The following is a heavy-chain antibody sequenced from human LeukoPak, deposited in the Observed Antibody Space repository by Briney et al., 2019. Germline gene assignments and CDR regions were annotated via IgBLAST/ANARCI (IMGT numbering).Heavy chain of an antibody. J-gene: IGHJ4*02. D-gene: IGHD2-2*01. CDR3: ARWYCSSTSCYYDY. CDR1: GITVSTNF. V-gene: IGHV3-53*01. Sequence: TGGSLRLSCAASGITVSTNFMSWVRQAPGKGLEWVSMIYAVGTTHYTDSVKGRFTISRDNSKSTLNLQMISLRVEDTAVYYCARWYCSSTSCYYDYWGQGTLVTVSS. CDR2: IYAVGTT.